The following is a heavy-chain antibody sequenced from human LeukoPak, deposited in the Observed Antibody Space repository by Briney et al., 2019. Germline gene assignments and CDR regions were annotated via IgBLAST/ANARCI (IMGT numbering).Heavy chain of an antibody. CDR1: GGSISSYY. Sequence: SETLSLTCNVSGGSISSYYWSWIRQPPGKGLEWIGYIYYSGSTNYNPSLKSRVTISVDTSKNQFSLKLSSVTAADTAVYYCARRVRLRYYFDYWGQGTLVTVSS. J-gene: IGHJ4*02. CDR3: ARRVRLRYYFDY. D-gene: IGHD1-1*01. V-gene: IGHV4-59*01. CDR2: IYYSGST.